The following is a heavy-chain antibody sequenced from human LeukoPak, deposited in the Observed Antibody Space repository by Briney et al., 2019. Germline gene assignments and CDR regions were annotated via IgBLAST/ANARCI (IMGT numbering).Heavy chain of an antibody. CDR2: INHSGST. V-gene: IGHV4-34*01. D-gene: IGHD1-26*01. CDR1: GGSFSGYY. CDR3: ARRWVWSGSYRANYYMDV. J-gene: IGHJ6*03. Sequence: SETLSLTCAVYGGSFSGYYWSWIRQPPGKGLEWIGEINHSGSTNYNPSLKCRVTISVDTSKNQFSLKLSSVSAADTAVYYCARRWVWSGSYRANYYMDVWGKGTTVTVSS.